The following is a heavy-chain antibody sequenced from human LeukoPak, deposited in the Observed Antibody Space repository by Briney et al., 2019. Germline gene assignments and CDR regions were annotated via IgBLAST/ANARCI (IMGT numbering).Heavy chain of an antibody. V-gene: IGHV4-59*08. D-gene: IGHD7-27*01. CDR1: GGSISNYF. CDR2: IYSSRST. CDR3: ARRPTGDPKFDY. Sequence: SETLSLTCSVSGGSISNYFWTWIRQPPGKGLEWIGYIYSSRSTYYNPSLTSRVTISVDTSKNRFSLKLSTVTAADTAVYYCARRPTGDPKFDYWGQGTLVTVSS. J-gene: IGHJ4*02.